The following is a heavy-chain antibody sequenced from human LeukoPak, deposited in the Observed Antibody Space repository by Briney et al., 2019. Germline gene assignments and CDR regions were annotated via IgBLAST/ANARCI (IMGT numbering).Heavy chain of an antibody. Sequence: SGGSLRLSCAASGFTFSSYSMNWVRQAPGKGLEWVSSISSSSSYIYYADSVKGRFTISRDNAKNSLYLQMNSLRAEDTAVYYWARDGGGNSGIDYWGQGTLVTVSS. D-gene: IGHD4-23*01. CDR2: ISSSSSYI. CDR3: ARDGGGNSGIDY. J-gene: IGHJ4*02. CDR1: GFTFSSYS. V-gene: IGHV3-21*01.